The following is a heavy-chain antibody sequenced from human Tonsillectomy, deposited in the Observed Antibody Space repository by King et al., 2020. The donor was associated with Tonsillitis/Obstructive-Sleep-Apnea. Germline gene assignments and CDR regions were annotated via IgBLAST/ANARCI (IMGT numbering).Heavy chain of an antibody. CDR3: SRDMVSGQHLRWFDP. D-gene: IGHD5/OR15-5a*01. CDR2: IKQDGSDK. V-gene: IGHV3-7*04. J-gene: IGHJ5*02. CDR1: GFTFSSYW. Sequence: VQLVESGGGLVQPGGSLRLSCAASGFTFSSYWMSWVRRAPGKGLEWVANIKQDGSDKNYVDYVKGGFTISRDNAKNSLYLQMNSLRVEDTAVYYCSRDMVSGQHLRWFDPWGQGTLVTVSS.